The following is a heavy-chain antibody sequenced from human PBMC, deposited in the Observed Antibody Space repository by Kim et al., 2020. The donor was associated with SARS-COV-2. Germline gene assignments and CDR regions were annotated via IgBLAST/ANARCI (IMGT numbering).Heavy chain of an antibody. Sequence: ASVKVSCKASGYTFTSYYMHWVRQAPGQGLEWMGIINPSGGSTSYAQKFQGRVTMTRDTSTSTVYMELSSLRSEDTAVYYCARDQSSSSWYRGAFDIWGQGTMVTVSS. CDR2: INPSGGST. CDR1: GYTFTSYY. CDR3: ARDQSSSSWYRGAFDI. V-gene: IGHV1-46*01. D-gene: IGHD6-13*01. J-gene: IGHJ3*02.